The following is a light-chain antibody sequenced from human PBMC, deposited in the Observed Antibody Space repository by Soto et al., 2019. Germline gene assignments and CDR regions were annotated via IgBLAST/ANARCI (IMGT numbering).Light chain of an antibody. CDR2: GAS. CDR3: QQYGSSSWT. V-gene: IGKV3-20*01. Sequence: EIVLTQSPGTLSLSPGDRATLSCRASQSVSTSYLAWYQQKFGQAPRLRIYGASSRATGIPDRFSGSGSGTDFPLTISRLEPEDFAVYYCQQYGSSSWTFGQGTKVEIK. J-gene: IGKJ1*01. CDR1: QSVSTSY.